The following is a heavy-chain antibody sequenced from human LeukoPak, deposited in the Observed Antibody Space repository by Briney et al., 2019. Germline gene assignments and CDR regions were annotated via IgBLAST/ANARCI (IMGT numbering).Heavy chain of an antibody. CDR3: AKLVGVVPYYFDY. V-gene: IGHV3-23*01. CDR1: RFTFSSYA. D-gene: IGHD1-26*01. J-gene: IGHJ4*02. CDR2: ISDGGGST. Sequence: GGSLRLSCAASRFTFSSYAMTWVRQAPGKGLEWVATISDGGGSTFYADSVKGRFTISRDNSKNTLYLQMSSLRAEDTTVYYCAKLVGVVPYYFDYWGREPWSPSPQ.